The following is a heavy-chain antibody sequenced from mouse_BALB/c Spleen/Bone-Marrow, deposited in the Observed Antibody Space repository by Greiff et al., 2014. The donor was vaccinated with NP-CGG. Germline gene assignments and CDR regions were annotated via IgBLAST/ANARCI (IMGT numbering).Heavy chain of an antibody. CDR1: GFSLTDYG. Sequence: QVQLQQSGPGLVAPSQSLSITCTDSGFSLTDYGVSWIRQPPGKGLEWLGVIWGVGTTYYNSALKSRLSISKDNSKSQVFLKMNSLQTDDTAMYYCAKIYYDFDGFAHWGQGTLVTVSA. D-gene: IGHD2-4*01. CDR2: IWGVGTT. V-gene: IGHV2-6-5*01. J-gene: IGHJ3*01. CDR3: AKIYYDFDGFAH.